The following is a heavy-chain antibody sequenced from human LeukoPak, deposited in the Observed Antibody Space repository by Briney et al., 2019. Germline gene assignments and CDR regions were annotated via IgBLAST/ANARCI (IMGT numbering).Heavy chain of an antibody. V-gene: IGHV3-23*01. J-gene: IGHJ5*02. CDR3: AKDTRVYDSSGYYSA. CDR1: GFTFSSYA. Sequence: PGGSLRLSCAASGFTFSSYAMSWVRQAPGKGLEWVSAISGSGGSTYYADSVKGRFTVSRDNSKNTLYLQMNSRRAEDTAVYYCAKDTRVYDSSGYYSAWGQGTLVTVSS. D-gene: IGHD3-22*01. CDR2: ISGSGGST.